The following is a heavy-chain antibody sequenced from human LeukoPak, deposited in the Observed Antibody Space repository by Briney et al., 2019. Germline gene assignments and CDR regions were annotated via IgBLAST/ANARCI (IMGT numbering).Heavy chain of an antibody. CDR1: GYTFTDYY. CDR2: INPNSGGT. CDR3: ARRPSGWYGDY. V-gene: IGHV1-2*06. J-gene: IGHJ4*02. Sequence: ASVKVSCKASGYTFTDYYIHWVRQAPGQGLEWMGRINPNSGGTSSARKFQGRVTVTRDTSVSTVYMELSRLTSDDTAMYYCARRPSGWYGDYWGQGTLVTVSS. D-gene: IGHD6-19*01.